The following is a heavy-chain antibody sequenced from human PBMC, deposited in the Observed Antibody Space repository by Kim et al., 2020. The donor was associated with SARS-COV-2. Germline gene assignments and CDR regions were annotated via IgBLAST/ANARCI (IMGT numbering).Heavy chain of an antibody. Sequence: GGSLRLSCTASGFTFSTYAMSWVRQAPGKGLEWVSTLTNTGATTYYADSVKGRFTISRDNSKNTLYLQMNSLRAADTAVYYCAKNQEPRYYYMDVWGKG. CDR3: AKNQEPRYYYMDV. D-gene: IGHD1-26*01. CDR2: LTNTGATT. V-gene: IGHV3-23*01. J-gene: IGHJ6*03. CDR1: GFTFSTYA.